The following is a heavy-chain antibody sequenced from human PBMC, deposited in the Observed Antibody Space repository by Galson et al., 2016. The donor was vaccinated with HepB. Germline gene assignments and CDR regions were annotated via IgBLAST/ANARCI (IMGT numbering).Heavy chain of an antibody. J-gene: IGHJ3*01. CDR2: MFHTGTT. D-gene: IGHD5-24*01. V-gene: IGHV4-59*01. CDR1: SDSITDYY. Sequence: ETLSLTCTVSSDSITDYYWGWIRQTPDKGLEWIANMFHTGTTTYNPSLKSRVALSIDTSKNEFSLRLTSMTAADTAVYFCARRRWLQKRPSVDVFDVWGQGTMVTVSP. CDR3: ARRRWLQKRPSVDVFDV.